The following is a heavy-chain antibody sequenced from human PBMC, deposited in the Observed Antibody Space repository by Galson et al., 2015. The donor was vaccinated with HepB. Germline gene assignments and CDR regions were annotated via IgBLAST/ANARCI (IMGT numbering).Heavy chain of an antibody. D-gene: IGHD3-16*02. CDR1: GFTFSSYA. CDR3: ARDLSPYYDYIWGSYPHDAFDI. J-gene: IGHJ3*02. Sequence: SLRLSCAASGFTFSSYAMSWVRQAPGKGLEWVSAISGSGGSTYYADSVKGRFTISRDNSKNTLYLQMNSLRAEDTAVYYCARDLSPYYDYIWGSYPHDAFDIWGQGTIVTVSS. V-gene: IGHV3-23*01. CDR2: ISGSGGST.